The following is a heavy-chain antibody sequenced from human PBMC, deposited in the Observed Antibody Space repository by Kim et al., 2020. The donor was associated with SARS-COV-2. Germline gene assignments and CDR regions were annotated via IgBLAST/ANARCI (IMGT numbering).Heavy chain of an antibody. J-gene: IGHJ3*02. V-gene: IGHV3-9*01. D-gene: IGHD1-26*01. Sequence: GGSLRLSCAASGFTFDDYAMHWVRQAPGKGLEWVSGISWNSGSIGYADSVKGRFTISRDNAKNSLYLQMNSLRAEDTALYYCATFTIVGETSAFDIWGQG. CDR1: GFTFDDYA. CDR3: ATFTIVGETSAFDI. CDR2: ISWNSGSI.